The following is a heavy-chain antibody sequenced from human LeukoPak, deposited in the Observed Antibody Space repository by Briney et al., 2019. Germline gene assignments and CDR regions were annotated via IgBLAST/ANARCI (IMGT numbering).Heavy chain of an antibody. J-gene: IGHJ4*02. D-gene: IGHD3-10*01. V-gene: IGHV4-30-4*01. CDR2: IYYSGST. CDR3: ARGLPYYYDSGSYYFDY. CDR1: GGSISSGDYY. Sequence: KTSETLSLTCTVSGGSISSGDYYWTWIRQAPGKGLEWIGDIYYSGSTYYNSSLNSRVFMSTDTSKNQFSLNLTSVTAADTAVYYCARGLPYYYDSGSYYFDYWGQGTLVTVSS.